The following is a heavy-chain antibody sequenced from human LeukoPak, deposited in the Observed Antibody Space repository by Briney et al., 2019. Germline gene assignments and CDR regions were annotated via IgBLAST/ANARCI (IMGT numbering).Heavy chain of an antibody. D-gene: IGHD2-2*01. J-gene: IGHJ4*02. CDR3: ARGTQRYCSSTSCRRFDY. CDR2: INHSGST. CDR1: GGSFSGYY. Sequence: SETLSLACAVYGGSFSGYYWSWIRQPPGKGLEWIGEINHSGSTNYNPSLKSRVTISVDTSKNQFSLKLSSVAAADTAVYYCARGTQRYCSSTSCRRFDYWGQGTLVTVSS. V-gene: IGHV4-34*01.